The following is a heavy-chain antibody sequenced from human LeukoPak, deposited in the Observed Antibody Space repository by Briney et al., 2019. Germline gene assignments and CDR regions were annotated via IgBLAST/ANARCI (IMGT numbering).Heavy chain of an antibody. V-gene: IGHV4-61*01. D-gene: IGHD5-18*01. J-gene: IGHJ4*02. Sequence: SETLSLTCTVSGYSISSGYYWSWIRQPLGKGLEWIGYIYYSGSTNYNPSLKSRVTIPVDTSKNQFSLKLSSVTAADTAVYYCARGGYSYGYFPLYYFDYWGQGTLVTVSS. CDR3: ARGGYSYGYFPLYYFDY. CDR2: IYYSGST. CDR1: GYSISSGYY.